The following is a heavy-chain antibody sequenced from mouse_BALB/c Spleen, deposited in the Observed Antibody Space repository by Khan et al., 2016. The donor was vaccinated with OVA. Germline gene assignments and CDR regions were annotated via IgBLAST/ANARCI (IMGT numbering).Heavy chain of an antibody. CDR1: GYTFTDYS. J-gene: IGHJ3*02. V-gene: IGHV9-2-1*01. Sequence: QIQLVQSGPELKKPGETVKISCKASGYTFTDYSMHWVKQAPGKGLKWMGWINTETGEPTYADDFKGRFAFSLETSASSAFLQLTNLKNEDTATYFCAPYDGNYGGFGYWGQGTLVTVSA. CDR2: INTETGEP. D-gene: IGHD2-10*01. CDR3: APYDGNYGGFGY.